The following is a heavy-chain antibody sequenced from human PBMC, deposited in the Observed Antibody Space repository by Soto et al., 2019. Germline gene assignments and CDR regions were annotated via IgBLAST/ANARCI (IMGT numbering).Heavy chain of an antibody. CDR2: IYYSGST. J-gene: IGHJ3*02. V-gene: IGHV4-59*01. CDR3: ARERGRHYYDI. D-gene: IGHD3-10*01. Sequence: QVQLQESGPGLVKPSETLSLTCTVSGGSISSYYWSWIRQPPGKGLEWIGYIYYSGSTNYNPSLTMRVTISVDTSKNQCSLQLSSVTAADTAVYYCARERGRHYYDIWGQGTMVTVSS. CDR1: GGSISSYY.